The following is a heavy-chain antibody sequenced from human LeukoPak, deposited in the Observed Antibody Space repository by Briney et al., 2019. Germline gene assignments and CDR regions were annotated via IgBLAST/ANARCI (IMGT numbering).Heavy chain of an antibody. V-gene: IGHV3-9*01. Sequence: PGGSLRLSCTASGFTFDDYAMHWVRQAPGKGLEWVSGISWNSGSIGYADSVKGRFTISRDNAKNSLYLQMNSLRAEATALYYCAKGPPRYCSSDYFDYWGQGTLVTVSS. J-gene: IGHJ4*02. CDR1: GFTFDDYA. CDR3: AKGPPRYCSSDYFDY. CDR2: ISWNSGSI. D-gene: IGHD6-13*01.